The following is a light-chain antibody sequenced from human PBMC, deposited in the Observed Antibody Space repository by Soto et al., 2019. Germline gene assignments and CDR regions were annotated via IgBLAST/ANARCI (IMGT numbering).Light chain of an antibody. CDR2: EVT. V-gene: IGLV2-14*01. Sequence: QSALTQPPSASGSPGQSVTISCTGTSSDVGKYDYVSWYQQHPGNAPKLLVYEVTNRPSGVSDRFSGSKSGNTASLTISGLQAEDEADYYCNSYTNSSAVVFGGGTKLTVL. CDR1: SSDVGKYDY. CDR3: NSYTNSSAVV. J-gene: IGLJ2*01.